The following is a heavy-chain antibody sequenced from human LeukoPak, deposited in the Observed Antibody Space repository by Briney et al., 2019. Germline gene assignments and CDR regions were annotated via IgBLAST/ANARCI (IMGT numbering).Heavy chain of an antibody. Sequence: WIRQPPGKGLEWVANIKEDGTETYYVDSVKGRFTISRDNAKNSLYLQMNSLRVEDTAVYYCAKEGRSLQTYWGQGTLVTVSS. CDR2: IKEDGTET. CDR3: AKEGRSLQTY. V-gene: IGHV3-7*03. J-gene: IGHJ4*02. D-gene: IGHD5-24*01.